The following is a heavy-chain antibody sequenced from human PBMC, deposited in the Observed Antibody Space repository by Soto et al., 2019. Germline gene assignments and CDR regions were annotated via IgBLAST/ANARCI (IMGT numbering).Heavy chain of an antibody. CDR3: ARGQQGQQPTLYYFDY. Sequence: QVQLVQSGAEVKQPGSSVKVSCKASGGTFHNYATTWVRQAPGQGLEWMGGISPVFGTATYAQKFQGRLTISADESTTTVYMELSRLTSEDTAVYFCARGQQGQQPTLYYFDYWGQGTLVTVSS. V-gene: IGHV1-69*01. D-gene: IGHD6-13*01. CDR1: GGTFHNYA. J-gene: IGHJ4*02. CDR2: ISPVFGTA.